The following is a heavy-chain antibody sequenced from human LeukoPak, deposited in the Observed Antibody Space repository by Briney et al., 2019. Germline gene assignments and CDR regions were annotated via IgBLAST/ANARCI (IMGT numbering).Heavy chain of an antibody. J-gene: IGHJ4*02. D-gene: IGHD3-10*01. V-gene: IGHV4-61*02. Sequence: SETLSLTCTVSGGSISSGSYYWSWIRQPAGKGLEWIGRIYTSESTNYNPSLKSRVTISVDTSKNQFSLKLSSVTAADTAVYYCARDYASGDLYYWGQGTLVTVSS. CDR1: GGSISSGSYY. CDR3: ARDYASGDLYY. CDR2: IYTSEST.